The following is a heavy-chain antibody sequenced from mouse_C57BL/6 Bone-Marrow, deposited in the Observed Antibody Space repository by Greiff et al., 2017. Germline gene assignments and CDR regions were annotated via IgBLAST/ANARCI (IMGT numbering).Heavy chain of an antibody. D-gene: IGHD2-4*01. J-gene: IGHJ3*01. V-gene: IGHV1-64*01. CDR3: ARHYDSWFAY. Sequence: QVQLQQPGAELVKPGASVKLSCKASGYTFTSYWMHWVKQRPGQGLEWIGMIHPNSGSTNYNEKFKSKATLTVDKSSSTSYMQLSSLTSEDSAVYYCARHYDSWFAYWGQGTLVTVSA. CDR1: GYTFTSYW. CDR2: IHPNSGST.